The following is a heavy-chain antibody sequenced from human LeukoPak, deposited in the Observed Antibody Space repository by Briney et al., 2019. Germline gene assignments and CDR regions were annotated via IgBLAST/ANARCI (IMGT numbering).Heavy chain of an antibody. J-gene: IGHJ4*02. CDR2: INHSGST. Sequence: PSETLSLTCAVYGGSFSVYYWSWLRQPPGKGREWIGEINHSGSTNYNPSLKSRVTISVDTSKNQFSLKLSSVTAADTAVYYCARGTPQVGIDYWGQGTLVTVSS. CDR1: GGSFSVYY. CDR3: ARGTPQVGIDY. D-gene: IGHD1-26*01. V-gene: IGHV4-34*01.